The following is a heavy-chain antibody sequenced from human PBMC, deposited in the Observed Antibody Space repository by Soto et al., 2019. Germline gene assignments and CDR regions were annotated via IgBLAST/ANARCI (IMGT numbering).Heavy chain of an antibody. D-gene: IGHD1-20*01. CDR1: GFTVSSNY. Sequence: PGGSLRLSCATSGFTVSSNYMSWVRQAPGKGLEWVSVIYSGGSTYYADSVKGRFTISRHNSKNTLYLQMNSLRAEDTAVYYCARYKSNYYYGMDVWGQGTTVTVSS. V-gene: IGHV3-53*04. CDR2: IYSGGST. CDR3: ARYKSNYYYGMDV. J-gene: IGHJ6*02.